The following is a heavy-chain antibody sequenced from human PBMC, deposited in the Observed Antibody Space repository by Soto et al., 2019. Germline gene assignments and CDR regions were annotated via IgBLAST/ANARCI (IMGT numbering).Heavy chain of an antibody. D-gene: IGHD2-21*02. Sequence: GASVKVSCKAVGYSFTSFGISGMSWLRQAPGQRPQWLAWINVYNGETNGARQFEDRVTVTADTFTDTVYMEFVRLRLDDTAVYYCVRDERSSCVTETCHYFDLWGQGTLVTVSS. CDR3: VRDERSSCVTETCHYFDL. CDR2: INVYNGET. CDR1: GYSFTSFGISG. V-gene: IGHV1-18*01. J-gene: IGHJ4*02.